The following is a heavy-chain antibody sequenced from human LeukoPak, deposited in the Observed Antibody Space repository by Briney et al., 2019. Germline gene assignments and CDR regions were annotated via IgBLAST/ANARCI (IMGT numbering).Heavy chain of an antibody. V-gene: IGHV1-3*01. CDR2: INAGNGNT. J-gene: IGHJ4*02. CDR3: ARDPRITMVRGAPHY. D-gene: IGHD3-10*01. CDR1: GYTFTSYA. Sequence: ASVKVSCKASGYTFTSYAMHWVRQAPGQRLEWMGWINAGNGNTKYSQKFQGRVTITRDTSASTAYMELSSLRSEDTAVYYCARDPRITMVRGAPHYWGQGTLVTVSS.